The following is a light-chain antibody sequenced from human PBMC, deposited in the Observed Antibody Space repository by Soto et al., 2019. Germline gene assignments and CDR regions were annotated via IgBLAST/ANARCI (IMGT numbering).Light chain of an antibody. CDR2: RAT. CDR1: QRFRSTY. V-gene: IGKV3-20*01. CDR3: EQYGSSSWT. J-gene: IGKJ1*01. Sequence: ETLFTQSPGPLSFSPGERAPLSCRARQRFRSTYLTWYQQKPGQAPTLLMYRATNSSTGIPVRLRRRGSATEFTLTITRLEPADFAVYYCEQYGSSSWTFGQGTKVHIK.